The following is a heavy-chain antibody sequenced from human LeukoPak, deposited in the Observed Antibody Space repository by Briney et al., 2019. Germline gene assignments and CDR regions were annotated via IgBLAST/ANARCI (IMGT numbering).Heavy chain of an antibody. V-gene: IGHV3-11*06. D-gene: IGHD3-10*01. J-gene: IGHJ4*02. Sequence: GGSLRLSCAASGFTFSDYYLSWIRQAPGEGLEWVSYISSSTSYTNYADSVKGRFTISRENAKNSLYLHMNSLRGEDTAVYYCARRGGSTATGYYFDYWGQGTLVTVSA. CDR1: GFTFSDYY. CDR2: ISSSTSYT. CDR3: ARRGGSTATGYYFDY.